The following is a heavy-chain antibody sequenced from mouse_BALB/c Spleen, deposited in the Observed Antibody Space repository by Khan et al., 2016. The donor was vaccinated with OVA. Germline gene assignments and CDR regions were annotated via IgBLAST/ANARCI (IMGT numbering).Heavy chain of an antibody. D-gene: IGHD1-2*01. J-gene: IGHJ3*01. V-gene: IGHV1-81*01. CDR2: IYPGSGYT. Sequence: QVQLQQSGPELVKPGASVKMSCFASGYTFTDFLISWVKQRAGQGLEWIGEIYPGSGYTYCNEKFKDKATLTSDRSSNTAYMELSSLTSADSAVYFCARAGYGGFAYWGQGTLVTVSA. CDR1: GYTFTDFL. CDR3: ARAGYGGFAY.